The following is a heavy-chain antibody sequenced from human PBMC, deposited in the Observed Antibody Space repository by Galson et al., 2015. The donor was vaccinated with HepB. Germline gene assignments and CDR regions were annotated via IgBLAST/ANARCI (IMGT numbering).Heavy chain of an antibody. J-gene: IGHJ4*02. Sequence: SVKVSCKASGYTFTSYGISWVRQAPGQGLEWMGWISAYNGNTNYAQKLQGRVTMTTDTSTSTAYMELRSLRSDDTAVYYCARGSEMNDHGGNSPLGYWGQGTLVTVSS. V-gene: IGHV1-18*01. CDR1: GYTFTSYG. CDR3: ARGSEMNDHGGNSPLGY. D-gene: IGHD4-23*01. CDR2: ISAYNGNT.